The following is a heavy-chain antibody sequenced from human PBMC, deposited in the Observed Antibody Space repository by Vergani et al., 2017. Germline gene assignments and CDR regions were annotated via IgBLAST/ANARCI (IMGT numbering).Heavy chain of an antibody. CDR2: INPSGGST. D-gene: IGHD2-2*01. Sequence: QVQLVQSGAEVKKPGASVKVSCKASGYTFTSYYMHWVRQAPGQGLEWMGIINPSGGSTSYAQKFQGRVTMTRDTSTSTVYTELSSLRSEDTAVYYCARDSRYYSSTSFYVGRDWFDAWGQGTLVTVSS. V-gene: IGHV1-46*01. CDR3: ARDSRYYSSTSFYVGRDWFDA. J-gene: IGHJ5*02. CDR1: GYTFTSYY.